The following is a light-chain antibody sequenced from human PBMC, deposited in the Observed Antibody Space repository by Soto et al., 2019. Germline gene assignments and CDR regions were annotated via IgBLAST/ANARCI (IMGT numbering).Light chain of an antibody. J-gene: IGKJ2*01. Sequence: EIVLTQSPGPLSLSPGESATLSCRASQRVASSHIAWYRQKPGQAPWLLIYGASNRATGIPDRFSGSGSWTDFTLIISRREAEDYAVYYYQDYGSSPPYTLGQGTKLKIK. CDR3: QDYGSSPPYT. CDR2: GAS. CDR1: QRVASSH. V-gene: IGKV3-20*01.